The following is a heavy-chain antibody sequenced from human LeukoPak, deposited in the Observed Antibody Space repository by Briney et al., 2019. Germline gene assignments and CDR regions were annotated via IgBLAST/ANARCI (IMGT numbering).Heavy chain of an antibody. V-gene: IGHV7-4-1*02. CDR3: ARGVGRFDI. CDR1: GYTFINYA. Sequence: ASVKVSCKASGYTFINYAMNWVRQAPGQGLEWMGWINTNAGNPTYAQGFTGRFVFSLDTSVNTAYLQISSLKAEDTAVYYCARGVGRFDIWGQGTMVTVSS. D-gene: IGHD2-15*01. J-gene: IGHJ3*02. CDR2: INTNAGNP.